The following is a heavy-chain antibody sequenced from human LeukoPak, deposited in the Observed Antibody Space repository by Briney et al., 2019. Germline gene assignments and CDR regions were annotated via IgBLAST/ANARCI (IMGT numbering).Heavy chain of an antibody. J-gene: IGHJ5*02. CDR3: ARGTYDYGDYGRSEA. V-gene: IGHV1-2*02. Sequence: ASVKVSCKASGYSFTVYYMHWVRQAPGQGLEWMGCINTNIGGTNYAQKFQGRLTMTRDTSISTAFMELSRLRSDDTAVDLYARGTYDYGDYGRSEAWGQGTLVTVSS. D-gene: IGHD4-17*01. CDR2: INTNIGGT. CDR1: GYSFTVYY.